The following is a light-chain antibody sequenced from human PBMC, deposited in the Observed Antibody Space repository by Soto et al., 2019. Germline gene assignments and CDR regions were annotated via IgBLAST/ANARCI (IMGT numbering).Light chain of an antibody. V-gene: IGKV2-24*01. CDR2: KIA. CDR1: QSLVHIDGNTY. Sequence: DIVLTQTRLSSPVTLGQPASISCRSSQSLVHIDGNTYFNWLQQRPGQTTRLLIYKIANRFPGVPDRFSGSGAGTDFTLKISRVEAEDVGVYYCMQATQSYTFGQGTRLEI. J-gene: IGKJ2*01. CDR3: MQATQSYT.